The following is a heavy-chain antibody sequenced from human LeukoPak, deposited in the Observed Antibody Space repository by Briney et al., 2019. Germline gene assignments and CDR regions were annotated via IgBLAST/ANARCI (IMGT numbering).Heavy chain of an antibody. Sequence: GGSLRLSCAASGFTFSDYYMSWIRQAPGKGLEWVSYISSGGSTKYYADSVKGRFTISRDNAKNSLYLQMNGLRAEDTAVYYCARVGRAITAAGFGAFDIWGQGTMVTVSS. D-gene: IGHD6-13*01. CDR2: ISSGGSTK. J-gene: IGHJ3*02. V-gene: IGHV3-11*01. CDR3: ARVGRAITAAGFGAFDI. CDR1: GFTFSDYY.